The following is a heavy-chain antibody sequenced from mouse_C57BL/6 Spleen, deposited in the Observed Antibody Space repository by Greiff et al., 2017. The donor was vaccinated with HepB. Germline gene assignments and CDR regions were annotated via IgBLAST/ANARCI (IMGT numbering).Heavy chain of an antibody. CDR3: ARSGYLPYAMDY. D-gene: IGHD2-2*01. CDR1: GYAFSSSW. V-gene: IGHV1-82*01. Sequence: VQLQESGPELVKPGASVKISCKASGYAFSSSWMNWVKQRPGKGLEWIGRIYPGDGDTNYNGKFKGKATLTADKSSSTAYMQLSSLTSEDSAVYFCARSGYLPYAMDYWGQGTSVTVSS. J-gene: IGHJ4*01. CDR2: IYPGDGDT.